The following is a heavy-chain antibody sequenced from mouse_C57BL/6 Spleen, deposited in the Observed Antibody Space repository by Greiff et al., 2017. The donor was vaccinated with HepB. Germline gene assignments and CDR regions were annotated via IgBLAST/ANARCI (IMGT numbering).Heavy chain of an antibody. V-gene: IGHV1-54*01. Sequence: QVQLKQSGAELVRPGTSVKVSCKASGYAFTNYLIEWVKQRPGQGLEWIGVINPGSGGTNYNEKFKGKATLTADKSSSTAYMQLCSLTSEDSAVYFCARGYYGSSGALYAMDYWGQGTSVTVSS. CDR2: INPGSGGT. J-gene: IGHJ4*01. CDR1: GYAFTNYL. CDR3: ARGYYGSSGALYAMDY. D-gene: IGHD1-1*01.